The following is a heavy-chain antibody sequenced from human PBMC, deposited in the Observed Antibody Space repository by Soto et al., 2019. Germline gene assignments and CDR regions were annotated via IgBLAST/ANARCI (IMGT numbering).Heavy chain of an antibody. CDR2: IKQDGSEK. Sequence: EEQLVESGGGLVQPGGSLRLSCAASGFSFSSDWMRWVRQAPGKGLEWVANIKQDGSEKHYVDSVKGRFTISRDNAKDSLYLQMNSLRAEDTAVYYCARGYGSGTLWGQGTLVTVSS. V-gene: IGHV3-7*01. CDR3: ARGYGSGTL. J-gene: IGHJ4*02. CDR1: GFSFSSDW. D-gene: IGHD3-10*01.